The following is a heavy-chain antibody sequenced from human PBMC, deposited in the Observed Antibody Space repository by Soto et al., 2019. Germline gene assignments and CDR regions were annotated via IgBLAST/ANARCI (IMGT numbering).Heavy chain of an antibody. Sequence: HPGGSLRLSCAASGFTFSGSAVHWVRQASGKGLEWVGRIRSKVNSYATTYAASVKGRFIISRDDSKNTAYLQMNSLKSDDTAVYYCTRHEAYCGGACHKFDWFDPWSQGSLVTVSS. CDR3: TRHEAYCGGACHKFDWFDP. CDR1: GFTFSGSA. D-gene: IGHD2-21*02. V-gene: IGHV3-73*01. CDR2: IRSKVNSYAT. J-gene: IGHJ5*02.